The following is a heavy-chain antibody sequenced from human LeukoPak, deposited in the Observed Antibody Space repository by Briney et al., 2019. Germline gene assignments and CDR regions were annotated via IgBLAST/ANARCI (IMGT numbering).Heavy chain of an antibody. D-gene: IGHD4-11*01. CDR3: ARVNDYSFDY. V-gene: IGHV4-38-2*02. CDR2: IYHSGST. CDR1: GYSISSGYY. Sequence: SETLSLTCTVSGYSISSGYYWGWIRQPPGKGLEWIGSIYHSGSTYYNPSLKSRVTISVDTSKNQFSLKLSSVTAAETAVYYCARVNDYSFDYWGQGTLVTVSS. J-gene: IGHJ4*02.